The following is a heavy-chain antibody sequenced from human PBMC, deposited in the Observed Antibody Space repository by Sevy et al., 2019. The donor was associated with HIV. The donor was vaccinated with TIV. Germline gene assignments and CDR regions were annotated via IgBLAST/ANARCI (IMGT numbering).Heavy chain of an antibody. CDR1: GGSISSGGYF. D-gene: IGHD3-10*01. V-gene: IGHV4-31*03. J-gene: IGHJ4*02. CDR3: ARASGPTVGAYFDS. CDR2: IYDSGST. Sequence: SETLSLTCTVSGGSISSGGYFWSWIRQHPGKGLEWIGYIYDSGSTYYNPSLKSRVTLSVDKSKNQLSLKLSSVTAADTAVYYCARASGPTVGAYFDSWGQGTLVTVSS.